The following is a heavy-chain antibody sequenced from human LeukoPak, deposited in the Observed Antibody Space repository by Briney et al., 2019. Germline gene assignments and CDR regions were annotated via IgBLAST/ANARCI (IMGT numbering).Heavy chain of an antibody. J-gene: IGHJ4*02. Sequence: GGSLRLSCAASGFTFSSHWMHWVRQAPGKGLVWVSRISSDGTNTNYADSVKGRFTISRDNAKNTLYLQMNSLRVEDTAVYYCTRGPPDGSGNYYPGDFWGQGTLVTVSS. CDR3: TRGPPDGSGNYYPGDF. V-gene: IGHV3-74*01. D-gene: IGHD3-10*01. CDR1: GFTFSSHW. CDR2: ISSDGTNT.